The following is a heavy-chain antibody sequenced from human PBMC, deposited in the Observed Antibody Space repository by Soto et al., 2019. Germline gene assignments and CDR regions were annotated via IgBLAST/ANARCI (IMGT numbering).Heavy chain of an antibody. CDR2: IYYSGST. D-gene: IGHD3-9*01. CDR3: ASEDILTGIDY. Sequence: PLETLSLTCTVSGGSISSYYWSWIRQPPGKGLEWIGYIYYSGSTNYNPSLKSRVTISVDTSKNQFSLKLSSVTAADTAVYYCASEDILTGIDYWGQGTLVTVSS. CDR1: GGSISSYY. J-gene: IGHJ4*02. V-gene: IGHV4-59*08.